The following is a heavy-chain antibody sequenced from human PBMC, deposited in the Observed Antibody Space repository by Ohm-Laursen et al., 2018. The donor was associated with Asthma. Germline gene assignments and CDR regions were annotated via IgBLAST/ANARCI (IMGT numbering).Heavy chain of an antibody. CDR1: GFTFSSYA. CDR2: ISGSGGST. V-gene: IGHV3-23*01. CDR3: AKDKCASWIAVAGNFDY. Sequence: SLRLSCAASGFTFSSYAMSWVRQAPGKGLEWVSAISGSGGSTYYADSVKGRFTISRDNSKNTLYLQMNSLRAGDTAVYYCAKDKCASWIAVAGNFDYWGQGTLVTVSS. D-gene: IGHD6-19*01. J-gene: IGHJ4*02.